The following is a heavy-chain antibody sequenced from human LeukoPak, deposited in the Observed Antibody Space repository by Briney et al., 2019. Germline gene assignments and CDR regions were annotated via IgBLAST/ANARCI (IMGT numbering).Heavy chain of an antibody. D-gene: IGHD2-15*01. CDR3: AKGYCSGGSCYLALYYYGMDV. CDR1: GYTFTSYG. J-gene: IGHJ6*02. Sequence: ASVKVSCKASGYTFTSYGISWVRQAPGQGLEWMGWISAYNGNTNYAQKLQGRVTMTTDTSTSTAYMELRSLRSDDTAVYYCAKGYCSGGSCYLALYYYGMDVWGQGTTVTVSS. V-gene: IGHV1-18*01. CDR2: ISAYNGNT.